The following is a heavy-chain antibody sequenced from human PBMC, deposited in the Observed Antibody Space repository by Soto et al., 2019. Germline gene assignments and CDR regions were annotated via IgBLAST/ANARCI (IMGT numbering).Heavy chain of an antibody. D-gene: IGHD6-13*01. J-gene: IGHJ4*02. CDR1: GFTFSNYA. V-gene: IGHV3-23*01. Sequence: EVQLLESGGGLVQPGGSLRLSCAASGFTFSNYAMTWVRQAPGKGLEWVSVITGSGGGTYFVDSVKGRFTISRDNSKNTVYLQMNSLRAEDTAVDYCAKSPLTAAGFDYWGQGTLVTVSS. CDR2: ITGSGGGT. CDR3: AKSPLTAAGFDY.